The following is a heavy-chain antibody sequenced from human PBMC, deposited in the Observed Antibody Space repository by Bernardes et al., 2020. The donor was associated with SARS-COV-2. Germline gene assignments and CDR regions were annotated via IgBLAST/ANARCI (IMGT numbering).Heavy chain of an antibody. CDR1: GFTFSSYS. D-gene: IGHD3-10*01. J-gene: IGHJ5*02. Sequence: GSLRLSCAASGFTFSSYSMNWVRQAPGKGLGWVSSISSSSSYIYYADSVKGRFTISRDNAKNSLYLQMNSLRAEDTAVYYCARDWLKEEVMRSSGSYYRSPNWFDPWGQGTLVTVSS. V-gene: IGHV3-21*01. CDR3: ARDWLKEEVMRSSGSYYRSPNWFDP. CDR2: ISSSSSYI.